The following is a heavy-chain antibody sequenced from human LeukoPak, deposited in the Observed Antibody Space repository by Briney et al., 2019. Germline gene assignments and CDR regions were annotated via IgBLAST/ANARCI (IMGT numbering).Heavy chain of an antibody. CDR2: ISGSGGST. V-gene: IGHV3-23*01. D-gene: IGHD6-13*01. Sequence: PGGSLRLSCAASGFTFSSYAMSWVRQAPGKGLEWVSAISGSGGSTYYADSVKGRFTISRDNSKNTLYLQMNSLRAEDTAVYYCAKYSPIGIAASHDAFDIWGQGTMVTVSS. CDR3: AKYSPIGIAASHDAFDI. CDR1: GFTFSSYA. J-gene: IGHJ3*02.